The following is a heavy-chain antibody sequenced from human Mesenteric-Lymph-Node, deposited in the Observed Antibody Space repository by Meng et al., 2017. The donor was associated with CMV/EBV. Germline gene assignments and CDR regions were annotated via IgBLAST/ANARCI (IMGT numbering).Heavy chain of an antibody. J-gene: IGHJ4*02. CDR2: INHSGNT. V-gene: IGHV4-34*01. D-gene: IGHD3-16*01. CDR1: CGSFSVYY. CDR3: ASLRPEWGMLYY. Sequence: LPCAVSCGSFSVYYWRWILQPPGRGLEWIGEINHSGNTNYSPSLKSRVTISVDTSNNQFSLKLSSVTAADTAVYYCASLRPEWGMLYYWGQGTLVTVS.